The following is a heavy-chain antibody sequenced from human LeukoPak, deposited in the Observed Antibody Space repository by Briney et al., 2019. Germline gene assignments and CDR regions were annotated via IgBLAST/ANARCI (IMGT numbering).Heavy chain of an antibody. V-gene: IGHV3-30*15. J-gene: IGHJ4*02. CDR2: ISYDGNKK. D-gene: IGHD4-23*01. CDR1: GFTLTYYA. CDR3: ARSSYDYGGIEGPFDY. Sequence: GGSLRLSCAASGFTLTYYAMHWVRQAPGKGLEWVAVISYDGNKKYYADSVKGRFTISRDSSKDTLYLQMSSLRAEDTAVYYCARSSYDYGGIEGPFDYWGQGTLVTVSS.